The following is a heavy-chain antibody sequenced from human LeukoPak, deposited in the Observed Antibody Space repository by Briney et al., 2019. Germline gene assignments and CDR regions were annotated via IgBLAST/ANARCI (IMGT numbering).Heavy chain of an antibody. J-gene: IGHJ4*02. CDR1: GFTFSSYA. CDR2: ISGSGGST. V-gene: IGHV3-23*01. CDR3: EKTTMVRGVIPNGYFDY. Sequence: GGSLRLSCAASGFTFSSYAMSWVRQAPGKGLEWGSAISGSGGSTYYADSVKGRFTISRDNSKNTLYLQMNSLRAEDPAVYSCEKTTMVRGVIPNGYFDYWGQGTLVTVSS. D-gene: IGHD3-10*01.